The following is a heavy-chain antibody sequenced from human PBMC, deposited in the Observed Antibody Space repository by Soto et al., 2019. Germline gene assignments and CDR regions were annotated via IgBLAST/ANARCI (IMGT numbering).Heavy chain of an antibody. D-gene: IGHD3-16*01. J-gene: IGHJ6*02. V-gene: IGHV1-18*01. CDR3: AMVDLYVTPTPQDV. CDR2: ISPYTGNT. CDR1: GYIFVNYG. Sequence: QVQLEQSGDEVKKPGASVKVSCKASGYIFVNYGIAWVRQAPGQGLEWLGWISPYTGNTYYATKVQGRLTLTTDTXXSTAFMCRASLTSADTAVYYCAMVDLYVTPTPQDVWGQGTTVTVSS.